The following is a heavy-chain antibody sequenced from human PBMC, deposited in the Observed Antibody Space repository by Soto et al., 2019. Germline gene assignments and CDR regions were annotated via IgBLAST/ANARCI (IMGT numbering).Heavy chain of an antibody. CDR2: IIPIFGTA. CDR3: ARSQGGSSSLDIYYYYYYGMDV. Sequence: QVQLVQSGAEVKKPGSSVKVSCKAPGGTFSSYAISWVRQAPGHGLEWMGGIIPIFGTANYAQKFQGRVTITADESTSTGYMGLSSLRSEDTAVYYCARSQGGSSSLDIYYYYYYGMDVWGQGTTVTVSS. D-gene: IGHD2-15*01. CDR1: GGTFSSYA. J-gene: IGHJ6*02. V-gene: IGHV1-69*01.